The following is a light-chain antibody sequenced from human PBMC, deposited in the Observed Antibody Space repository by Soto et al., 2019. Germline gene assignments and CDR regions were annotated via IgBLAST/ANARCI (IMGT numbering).Light chain of an antibody. CDR2: WAS. J-gene: IGKJ1*01. CDR1: QSILYSSNNKNY. CDR3: QQYYSSPTWT. V-gene: IGKV4-1*01. Sequence: DIVITQSPDSLAVSLGERATINCKSSQSILYSSNNKNYLAWFQQKPGQPPKLLIYWASTRESGVPDRFSGSGSETDFTLTISSLQAEDAATYYCQQYYSSPTWTFGQGTKVDI.